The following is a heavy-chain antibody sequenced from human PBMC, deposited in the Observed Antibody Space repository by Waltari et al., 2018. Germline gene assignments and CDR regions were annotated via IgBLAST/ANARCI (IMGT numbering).Heavy chain of an antibody. CDR3: AREAGEGATLAEYFHH. CDR2: INPKSGGT. D-gene: IGHD1-26*01. J-gene: IGHJ1*01. Sequence: QVQLVQSGAEVKKPGAAVKASCQASGYLFSNYYIHWVRQAPGQGLEWMGWINPKSGGTHFAQKFQNRVTMTRDTSIYTAYMEVRRLTSDDTAVYYCAREAGEGATLAEYFHHWGQGTLVTVSS. CDR1: GYLFSNYY. V-gene: IGHV1-2*02.